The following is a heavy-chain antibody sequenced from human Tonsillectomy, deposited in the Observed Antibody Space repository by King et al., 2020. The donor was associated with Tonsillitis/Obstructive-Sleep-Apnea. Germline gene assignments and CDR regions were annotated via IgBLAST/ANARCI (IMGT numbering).Heavy chain of an antibody. Sequence: QLVQSGAEVKKPGASVKVSCKASGYTFTNYGISWVRQAPGQGLEWMGWISAYNGHTNSAQKLQGRDTMTTDTSTSTAFMELRSLRSDDTAVYYCARDSMSHYYDSSAYYTFDYWGQGTLVIVSS. D-gene: IGHD3-22*01. CDR3: ARDSMSHYYDSSAYYTFDY. J-gene: IGHJ4*02. CDR1: GYTFTNYG. CDR2: ISAYNGHT. V-gene: IGHV1-18*01.